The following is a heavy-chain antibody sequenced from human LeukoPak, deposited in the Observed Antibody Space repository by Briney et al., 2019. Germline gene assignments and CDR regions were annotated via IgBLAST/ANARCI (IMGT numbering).Heavy chain of an antibody. J-gene: IGHJ3*02. D-gene: IGHD3-22*01. CDR1: GFTFSNYP. CDR2: ISESGGST. Sequence: GGSLRLSCAASGFTFSNYPMSWVRRAPGKGLEWVSIISESGGSTYYADSVKGRFTISRDNAKNTLYLQMNSLRAADTAVYYCAKGAYYDSDHDAFDIWGQGTMVTVSS. V-gene: IGHV3-23*01. CDR3: AKGAYYDSDHDAFDI.